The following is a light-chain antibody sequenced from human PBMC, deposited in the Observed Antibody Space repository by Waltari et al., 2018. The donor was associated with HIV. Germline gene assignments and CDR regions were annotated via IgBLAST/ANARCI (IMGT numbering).Light chain of an antibody. CDR3: QQAHSFPYT. J-gene: IGKJ2*01. CDR1: QRIGTS. CDR2: AAS. V-gene: IGKV1-12*01. Sequence: DIQMTQSPSSVSASVGDKVTITCRASQRIGTSLAWYQQKLGKAPTLLIYAASNLKGGVSSRFSGTGSETDFTLTISSLQAEDFATYHCQQAHSFPYTFGQGTKVDIK.